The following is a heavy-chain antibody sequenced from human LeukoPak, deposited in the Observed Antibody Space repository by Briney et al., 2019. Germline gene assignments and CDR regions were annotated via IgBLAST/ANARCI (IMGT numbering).Heavy chain of an antibody. J-gene: IGHJ5*02. CDR3: ARGGSGSYQSGFDP. D-gene: IGHD3-10*01. CDR1: GYTFTNYG. CDR2: ISAYSGNT. Sequence: ASVKVSCKASGYTFTNYGISWVRQAPGQGLEWMGWISAYSGNTNYAQKLQGRVTLTRDTSTSTAYMELRSLRSDDTAVYYCARGGSGSYQSGFDPWGQGTLVTVSS. V-gene: IGHV1-18*01.